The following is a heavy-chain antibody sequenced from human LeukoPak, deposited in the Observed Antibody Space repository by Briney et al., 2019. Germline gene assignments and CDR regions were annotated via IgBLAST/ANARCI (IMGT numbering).Heavy chain of an antibody. CDR1: GYTFTGYY. CDR3: ARKSRDGYNLFDY. V-gene: IGHV1-2*07. J-gene: IGHJ4*02. D-gene: IGHD5-24*01. CDR2: INPNSGGT. Sequence: ASVKVSCKASGYTFTGYYIHWVRQAPGQGLEWMGWINPNSGGTNYAHKSQGRVTMTRDTSISTAYMELSRLRSDDTAMYFCARKSRDGYNLFDYWGQGTLVTVSS.